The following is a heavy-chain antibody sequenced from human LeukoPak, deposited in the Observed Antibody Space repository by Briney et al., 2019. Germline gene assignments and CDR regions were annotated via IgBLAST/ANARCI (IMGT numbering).Heavy chain of an antibody. D-gene: IGHD3-3*02. Sequence: GGSLRLSCAASGFTFSSYWMTWVRQAPGKGLEWVANIKQDGSEKYYVDSVKGRFTISRDNAKKSLYLQMNSLRAEDTAVYYCARDGEGIFGVVIASWGNWFDPWGQGTLVTVPS. V-gene: IGHV3-7*01. J-gene: IGHJ5*02. CDR1: GFTFSSYW. CDR2: IKQDGSEK. CDR3: ARDGEGIFGVVIASWGNWFDP.